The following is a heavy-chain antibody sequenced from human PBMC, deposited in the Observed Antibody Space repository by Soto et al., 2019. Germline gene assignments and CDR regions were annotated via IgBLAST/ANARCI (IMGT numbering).Heavy chain of an antibody. V-gene: IGHV3-23*01. Sequence: EVQLLESGGGLVQPGGSLRLSCAASGFSFSDYAMAWVRRAPGKGLEWVSGVSRGGPDTFYADSVRGRCTISRDNPRSMMYLQMNNLRAEDTGVYYCTKNTISESMGESWCQGTLVTVSS. J-gene: IGHJ5*02. CDR1: GFSFSDYA. CDR2: VSRGGPDT. CDR3: TKNTISESMGES. D-gene: IGHD3-16*01.